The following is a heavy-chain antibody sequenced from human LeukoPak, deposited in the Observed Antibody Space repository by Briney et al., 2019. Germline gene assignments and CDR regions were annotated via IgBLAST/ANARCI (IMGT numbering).Heavy chain of an antibody. CDR1: GGPISSYY. J-gene: IGHJ2*01. CDR2: THHSGNN. Sequence: SSETLSLTCTVSGGPISSYYWSWIRQTPGKGVEWIGYTHHSGNNNYNPSLKSRVTISQDIAKNRFSLRLTSVTAADTAVYYCARSGGWVTAYWYFEVWGRGTLVTVSS. CDR3: ARSGGWVTAYWYFEV. V-gene: IGHV4-59*01. D-gene: IGHD2-21*02.